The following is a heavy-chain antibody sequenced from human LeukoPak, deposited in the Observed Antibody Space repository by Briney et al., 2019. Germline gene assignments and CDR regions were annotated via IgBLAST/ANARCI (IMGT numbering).Heavy chain of an antibody. V-gene: IGHV3-23*01. CDR1: GFTFSSYA. D-gene: IGHD6-19*01. CDR3: AKGGGSSSGWFDY. CDR2: ISGSGGST. J-gene: IGHJ4*02. Sequence: GGSLRLSCAASGFTFSSYAMSWVRQAPGKGLEWVSAISGSGGSTYYADSVKGRFTISRDSSKNTLYLQMNSLRAEDTAIYYCAKGGGSSSGWFDYWGQGTLVTVSS.